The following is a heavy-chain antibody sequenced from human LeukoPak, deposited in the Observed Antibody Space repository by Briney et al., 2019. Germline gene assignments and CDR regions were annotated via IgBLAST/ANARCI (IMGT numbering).Heavy chain of an antibody. V-gene: IGHV3-11*01. Sequence: GGSLRLSCAASGFTFSDYYMSWIRQAPGKGLEWVSYISSSGSTIYYADSVKGRFTISRDNAKNSLYLQMNSLRAEDTALYHCARVNMVRGFRWFGYWGQGTLVTVSS. J-gene: IGHJ4*02. CDR2: ISSSGSTI. CDR1: GFTFSDYY. D-gene: IGHD3-10*01. CDR3: ARVNMVRGFRWFGY.